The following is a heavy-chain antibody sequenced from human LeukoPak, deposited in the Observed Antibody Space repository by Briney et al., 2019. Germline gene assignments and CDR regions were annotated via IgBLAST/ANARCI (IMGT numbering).Heavy chain of an antibody. D-gene: IGHD1-26*01. CDR3: AAHLGSAISGSYWTFDY. CDR2: IKSKADGGTT. Sequence: GGSLRLSCAASGFSFSNAWMSWVRQAPGKGLEWVGRIKSKADGGTTDFAAPVKRRFTISRDDSRNTLDLQMNSLKTEDTAGYYCAAHLGSAISGSYWTFDYWGQGTLVTVSS. J-gene: IGHJ4*02. CDR1: GFSFSNAW. V-gene: IGHV3-15*01.